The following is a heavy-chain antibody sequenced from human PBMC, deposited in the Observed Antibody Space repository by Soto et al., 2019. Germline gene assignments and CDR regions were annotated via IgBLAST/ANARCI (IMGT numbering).Heavy chain of an antibody. D-gene: IGHD2-21*01. J-gene: IGHJ4*02. CDR1: GGSISSGGYY. Sequence: TLSLTCTVSGGSISSGGYYWILIRQHPGKGLEWIGYIYYSGSTYYNPSLKSRVTISVDTSKNQFSLKLSSVTAADTAVYYCAREVIGARNPGIDYWGQGTLVTVSS. CDR3: AREVIGARNPGIDY. V-gene: IGHV4-31*03. CDR2: IYYSGST.